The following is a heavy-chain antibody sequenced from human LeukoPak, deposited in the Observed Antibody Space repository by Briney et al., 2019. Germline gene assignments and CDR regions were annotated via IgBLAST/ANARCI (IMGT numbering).Heavy chain of an antibody. CDR1: GGTFSNYG. CDR3: ASGYSYGTYYFDY. J-gene: IGHJ4*02. D-gene: IGHD5-18*01. V-gene: IGHV1-69*05. Sequence: SVKVSCKASGGTFSNYGFSWVRQAPGQGLEWMGGIIPMSGALNYAQKFQGRVTITTDESTSTAYMELSSLRSEDTAVYYCASGYSYGTYYFDYWGQGTLVTVSS. CDR2: IIPMSGAL.